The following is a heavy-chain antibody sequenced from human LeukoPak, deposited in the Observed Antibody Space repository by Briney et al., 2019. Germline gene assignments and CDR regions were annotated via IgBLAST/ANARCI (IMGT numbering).Heavy chain of an antibody. Sequence: PSETLSLTCAVSGYSISSGYYWGWIRQPPGKGLEWIGSIYHSGSTYYNPSLKSRVTISVDTSKNQFSLKLSSVTAAGTAVYYCASAVVVIRFDYWGQGTLVTVSS. CDR1: GYSISSGYY. J-gene: IGHJ4*02. CDR2: IYHSGST. D-gene: IGHD3-22*01. V-gene: IGHV4-38-2*01. CDR3: ASAVVVIRFDY.